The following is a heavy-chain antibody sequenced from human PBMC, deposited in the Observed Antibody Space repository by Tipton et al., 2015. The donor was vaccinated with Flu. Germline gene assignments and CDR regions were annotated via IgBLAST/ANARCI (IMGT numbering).Heavy chain of an antibody. V-gene: IGHV4-61*02. Sequence: TLSLTCTVSGASISSDNYFWSWIRQPAGKRLEWIGRVHTSGTTNYSPSLKSRVTISVDTSKSQFSLKLTSVTAADTAVYYCARERVYGSGTYYINWFDPWGQGTLVTVSS. D-gene: IGHD3-10*01. CDR2: VHTSGTT. CDR1: GASISSDNYF. CDR3: ARERVYGSGTYYINWFDP. J-gene: IGHJ5*02.